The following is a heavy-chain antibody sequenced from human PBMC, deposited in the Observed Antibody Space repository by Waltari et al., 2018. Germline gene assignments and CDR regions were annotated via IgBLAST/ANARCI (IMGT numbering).Heavy chain of an antibody. J-gene: IGHJ4*02. V-gene: IGHV3-7*04. CDR3: ARGRLWGFDL. CDR1: GFHLSSDW. CDR2: IKQDASEK. Sequence: EEQLVESGGGVVQPGGSLRLSCAASGFHLSSDWMGWVRQAPGKGLGWVANIKQDASEKHYVDSLKGRITVSGDNAKNSLYLDMDSLRAEDTAVYYCARGRLWGFDLWGQGTLVTVSS. D-gene: IGHD3-16*01.